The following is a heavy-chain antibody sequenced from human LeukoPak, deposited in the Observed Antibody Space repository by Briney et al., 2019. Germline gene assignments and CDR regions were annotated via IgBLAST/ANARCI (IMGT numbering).Heavy chain of an antibody. V-gene: IGHV4-39*01. J-gene: IGHJ4*02. D-gene: IGHD3-16*02. Sequence: SETLSLTCTVSGGSISGSSYYWGWIRQPPGKGLEWIGSIYYSGSTYYNPSLKSRVTISVDTSKNQFSLKLSSVTAADTAVYYCARRHPSYYFDYWGQGTLVTVSS. CDR1: GGSISGSSYY. CDR2: IYYSGST. CDR3: ARRHPSYYFDY.